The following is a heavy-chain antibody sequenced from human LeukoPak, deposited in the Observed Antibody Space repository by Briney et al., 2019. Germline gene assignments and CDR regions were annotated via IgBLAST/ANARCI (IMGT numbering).Heavy chain of an antibody. V-gene: IGHV3-7*05. Sequence: PGGSLRLSCAASGFTFSNNWMSWVCQAPGKGLEWVSNIKQDGSEKYYEDSVKGRFTISRDNAKNSLYLQMNSLRAEDTAVYYCARRLWFKDYYFDVWGRGTLVTVSS. CDR1: GFTFSNNW. J-gene: IGHJ2*01. CDR3: ARRLWFKDYYFDV. D-gene: IGHD2-21*01. CDR2: IKQDGSEK.